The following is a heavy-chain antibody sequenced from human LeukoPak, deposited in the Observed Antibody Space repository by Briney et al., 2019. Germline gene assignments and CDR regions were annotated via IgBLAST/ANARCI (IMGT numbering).Heavy chain of an antibody. V-gene: IGHV1-18*01. CDR1: GYTFTSYG. CDR3: ASDAVAGGTDY. D-gene: IGHD4-23*01. J-gene: IGHJ4*02. Sequence: ASVKVSCKASGYTFTSYGISWVRQAPGQGLEWMGWISAYNGNTNYAQKLQGRVTMTTNTSTSTAYMELRSLRSDDTAVYYCASDAVAGGTDYWGQGTLVTVSS. CDR2: ISAYNGNT.